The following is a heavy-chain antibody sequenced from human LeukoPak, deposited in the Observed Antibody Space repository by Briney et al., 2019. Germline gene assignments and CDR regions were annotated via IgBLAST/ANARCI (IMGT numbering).Heavy chain of an antibody. CDR2: IRYDGSNK. V-gene: IGHV3-30*02. D-gene: IGHD6-19*01. J-gene: IGHJ4*02. CDR1: GFTFSSYG. CDR3: AKDQEMLAVAGTAFDY. Sequence: PGGSLRLSCAASGFTFSSYGMHWVRQAPGKGLEWVAVIRYDGSNKYYADSVKGRFTISRDNSKNTLYLQMNSLRAEDTAVYYCAKDQEMLAVAGTAFDYWGQGTLVTVSS.